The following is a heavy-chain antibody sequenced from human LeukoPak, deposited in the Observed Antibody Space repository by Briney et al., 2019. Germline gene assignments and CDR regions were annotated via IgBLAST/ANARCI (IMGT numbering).Heavy chain of an antibody. D-gene: IGHD3-9*01. CDR2: IYNSGGT. Sequence: SETLSLTCTVSGDFITSSFYWSWIRQSPGKGLEWIGYIYNSGGTKYNPSLKSRLTISVDTSKNQFSLNLSSVTAADTAVYYCARDHYDILTGYPSYYFDYWGQGTLVTVSS. V-gene: IGHV4-59*01. CDR3: ARDHYDILTGYPSYYFDY. CDR1: GDFITSSFY. J-gene: IGHJ4*02.